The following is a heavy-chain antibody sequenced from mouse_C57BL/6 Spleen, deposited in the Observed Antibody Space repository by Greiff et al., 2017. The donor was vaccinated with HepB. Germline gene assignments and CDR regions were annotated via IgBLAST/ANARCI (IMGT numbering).Heavy chain of an antibody. CDR1: GYTFTDYN. D-gene: IGHD4-1*01. V-gene: IGHV1-18*01. CDR2: INPNNGGT. J-gene: IGHJ3*01. Sequence: EVQLQQSGPELVKPGASVKIPCKASGYTFTDYNMDWVKQSNGKSLEWIGDINPNNGGTIYNQKFKGKATLTVDKSSSTAYMELRSITSEDTAVYYVARSDWDVWFAYRGQGTLVTVSA. CDR3: ARSDWDVWFAY.